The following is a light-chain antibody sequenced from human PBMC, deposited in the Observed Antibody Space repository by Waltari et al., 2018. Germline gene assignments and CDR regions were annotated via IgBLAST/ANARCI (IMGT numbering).Light chain of an antibody. Sequence: LTQSPGTLSLSPGDRANLSCRASHNIGTYLVWYQQKPGQPPRLLMYAASRRATGVPDRFSGSGSGTDFSLTISRLEPEDFAVYYCQNHERLPATFGQGTRVEIK. J-gene: IGKJ1*01. CDR3: QNHERLPAT. CDR1: HNIGTY. CDR2: AAS. V-gene: IGKV3-20*01.